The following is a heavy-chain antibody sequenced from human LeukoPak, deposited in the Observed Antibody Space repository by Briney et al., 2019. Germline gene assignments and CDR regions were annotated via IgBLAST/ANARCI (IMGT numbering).Heavy chain of an antibody. Sequence: GGSMRLSCVVSGFTFDDYAMHWVRQAPGKGLEWVSGISWNNGSIGYADSVKGRFTISRENAKNSLYLQMNGLRPEDMALYYCAKDTGSDRSGGLDLWGQGTLVTVPS. CDR2: ISWNNGSI. CDR1: GFTFDDYA. D-gene: IGHD3-16*02. V-gene: IGHV3-9*03. CDR3: AKDTGSDRSGGLDL. J-gene: IGHJ5*02.